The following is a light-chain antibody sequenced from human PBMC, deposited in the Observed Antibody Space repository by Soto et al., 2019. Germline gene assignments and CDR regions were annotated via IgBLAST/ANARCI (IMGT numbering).Light chain of an antibody. V-gene: IGKV3-15*01. Sequence: EVVMTQSQATLSVSPGAGATLSCRASQGIGDTLAWYQNKPGQTNRLLIYDTSTRATGVPTRFSGRGSATEFTLTISSLQSEEFAVYDCQQYSQWPLTVGEGTKVDIK. CDR1: QGIGDT. J-gene: IGKJ4*01. CDR2: DTS. CDR3: QQYSQWPLT.